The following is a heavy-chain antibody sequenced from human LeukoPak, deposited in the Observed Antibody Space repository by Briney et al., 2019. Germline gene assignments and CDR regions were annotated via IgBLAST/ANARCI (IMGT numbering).Heavy chain of an antibody. Sequence: ASVKVSCKVSGYTLTELSMHWVRQAPGKGLEWMGGFDPEDGETIYAQKFQGRVTMTEDTSTDTAYMELSSLRSEDTAVYYCATGKDYYDSSAPIAYYWGQGTLVTVSS. J-gene: IGHJ4*02. CDR2: FDPEDGET. CDR1: GYTLTELS. V-gene: IGHV1-24*01. D-gene: IGHD3-22*01. CDR3: ATGKDYYDSSAPIAYY.